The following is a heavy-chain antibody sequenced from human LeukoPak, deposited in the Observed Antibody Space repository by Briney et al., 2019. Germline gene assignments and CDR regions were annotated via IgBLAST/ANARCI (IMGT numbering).Heavy chain of an antibody. V-gene: IGHV3-30*03. CDR2: ISYDGSNK. CDR1: GFTFSSYG. J-gene: IGHJ4*02. Sequence: GRSLRLSCAASGFTFSSYGMHWVRQAPGKGLEWVAVISYDGSNKYYADSVKGRFTISRDNSKNTLYLQMNSLKTEDTAVYYCTRPDPARPNSFDYWGQGTLVTVSS. D-gene: IGHD6-6*01. CDR3: TRPDPARPNSFDY.